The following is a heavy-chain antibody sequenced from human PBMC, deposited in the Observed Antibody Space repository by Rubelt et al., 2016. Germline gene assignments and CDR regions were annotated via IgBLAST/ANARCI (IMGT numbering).Heavy chain of an antibody. V-gene: IGHV4-39*01. CDR1: GGSISSSSYY. CDR2: IYYSGST. CDR3: ARGRFLEWLPPDY. J-gene: IGHJ4*02. D-gene: IGHD3-3*01. Sequence: QLQLQESGPGLVKPSETLSLTCTVSGGSISSSSYYWGWIRQPPGKGLEWIGSIYYSGSTYYNPSLKSRVTISVDTSKNQFSLKLSSATAADTAVYYCARGRFLEWLPPDYWGQGTLVTVSS.